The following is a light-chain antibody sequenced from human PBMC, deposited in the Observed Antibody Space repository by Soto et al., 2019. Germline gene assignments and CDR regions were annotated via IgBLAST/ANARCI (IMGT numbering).Light chain of an antibody. CDR3: QQYNNWPPLT. Sequence: EIVMTQSPATLSVSPGERATLSCRASQSVNSNLAWYQQKPGQTPRLLIYGASTRAPGIPARFSGSGSGTEFTLTISSLQSEHFAVYYCQQYNNWPPLTFGGGTKVEIK. CDR2: GAS. V-gene: IGKV3D-15*01. J-gene: IGKJ4*01. CDR1: QSVNSN.